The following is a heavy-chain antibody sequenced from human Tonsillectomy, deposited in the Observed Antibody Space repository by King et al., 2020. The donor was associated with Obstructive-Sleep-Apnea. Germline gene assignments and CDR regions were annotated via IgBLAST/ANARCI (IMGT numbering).Heavy chain of an antibody. Sequence: QVQLVESGGGVVQPGRSLRLSCAASGFTFRLYAIHWVRQAPGKGLEWVAVISYDGSNNYYADSVKGRFTISRDNSENTVYLQMNSLRPDDTAVYYCAREQSHYASGWGQYYGMDVWGQGTTVTVSS. J-gene: IGHJ6*02. D-gene: IGHD3-10*01. CDR3: AREQSHYASGWGQYYGMDV. CDR2: ISYDGSNN. CDR1: GFTFRLYA. V-gene: IGHV3-30*14.